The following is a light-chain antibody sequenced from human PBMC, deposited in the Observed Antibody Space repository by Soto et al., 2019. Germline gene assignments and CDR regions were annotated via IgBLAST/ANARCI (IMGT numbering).Light chain of an antibody. CDR1: SSDVGGSNY. V-gene: IGLV2-14*01. J-gene: IGLJ1*01. CDR2: DVS. Sequence: QSALTQPASVSGSPGQSITISCTGTSSDVGGSNYVSWYQQHPGKAPKLIISDVSYRPSGVSNRFSGSKFGNTASLTISGLQVEDEADYYCSSYTSSSTYVFGTGTKLTVL. CDR3: SSYTSSSTYV.